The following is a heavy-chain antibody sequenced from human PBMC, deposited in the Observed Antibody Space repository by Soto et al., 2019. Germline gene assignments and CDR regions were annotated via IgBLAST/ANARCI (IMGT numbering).Heavy chain of an antibody. CDR1: GFTFSSYA. CDR3: AKARPHYDSSRYYFDY. CDR2: ISGSGGST. D-gene: IGHD3-22*01. V-gene: IGHV3-23*01. Sequence: GSLRLSCAASGFTFSSYAMSWVRQAPGKGLEWVSAISGSGGSTYYADSVKGRFTISRDNSKNTLYLQMNSLRAEDTAVYYCAKARPHYDSSRYYFDYWGQGTLVTVSS. J-gene: IGHJ4*02.